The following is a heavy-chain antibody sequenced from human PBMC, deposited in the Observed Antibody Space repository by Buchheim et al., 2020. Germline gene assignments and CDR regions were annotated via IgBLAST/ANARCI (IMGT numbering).Heavy chain of an antibody. CDR2: IWYDGSNK. CDR3: ARDCPGRGSGSYYRLEYYFDY. D-gene: IGHD3-10*01. V-gene: IGHV3-33*01. J-gene: IGHJ4*02. CDR1: GFTFSSYG. Sequence: QVQLVESGGGVVQPGRSLRLSCAASGFTFSSYGMHWVRQAPGKGLEWVAVIWYDGSNKYYADSVKGRFTTSRDNSKNTLYLQMNSLGAEDTAVYYCARDCPGRGSGSYYRLEYYFDYWGQGTL.